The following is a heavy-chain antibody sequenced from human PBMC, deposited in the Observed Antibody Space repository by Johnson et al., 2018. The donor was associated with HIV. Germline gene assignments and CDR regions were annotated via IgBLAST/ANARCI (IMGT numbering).Heavy chain of an antibody. Sequence: QMLLVESGGGLVKPGGSLRLSCAASGFTVSSNYMSWVRQAPGKGREWVAVIWYDGSNKYYADSVKGRFTISRDNSKNTLYLQMNSLRAEDTAVYYCAKGGSLTQDAPFDIWGQGTMVTVSS. CDR1: GFTVSSNY. V-gene: IGHV3-33*06. CDR3: AKGGSLTQDAPFDI. D-gene: IGHD1-14*01. J-gene: IGHJ3*02. CDR2: IWYDGSNK.